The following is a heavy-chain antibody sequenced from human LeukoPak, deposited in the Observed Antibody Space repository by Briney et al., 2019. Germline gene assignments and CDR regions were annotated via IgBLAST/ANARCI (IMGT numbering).Heavy chain of an antibody. Sequence: GGSLRLSCAASGFAFSGYAVTWVRQAPGRGLEWVSGISGGGEKTYYADSVKGRFTISRGNAKNSLYLQMNSLRAEDTAVYYCARISFAVTAIHDAFDIWGQGTMVTVSS. D-gene: IGHD2-21*02. CDR1: GFAFSGYA. CDR3: ARISFAVTAIHDAFDI. CDR2: ISGGGEKT. V-gene: IGHV3-23*01. J-gene: IGHJ3*02.